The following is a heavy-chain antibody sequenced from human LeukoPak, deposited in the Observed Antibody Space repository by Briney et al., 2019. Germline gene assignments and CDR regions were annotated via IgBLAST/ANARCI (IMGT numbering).Heavy chain of an antibody. CDR1: VYTFTAYI. CDR3: ARDLKTGESRYYDY. V-gene: IGHV1-2*02. J-gene: IGHJ4*02. Sequence: ASLRVSSKASVYTFTAYILHWVRQAPGQGPERMGWINTNTGDTYYAQKFQGRVTMTRDTSISTIYMELSRLSFDDTAVYYCARDLKTGESRYYDYWGQGTPVTVSS. CDR2: INTNTGDT. D-gene: IGHD7-27*01.